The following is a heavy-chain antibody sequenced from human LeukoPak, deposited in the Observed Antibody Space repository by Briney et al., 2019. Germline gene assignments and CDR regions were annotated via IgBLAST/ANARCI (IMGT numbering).Heavy chain of an antibody. CDR3: ARGGAFRDVVDDDFDF. CDR1: GVSISRYY. CDR2: MYYSGSA. V-gene: IGHV4-59*08. D-gene: IGHD3-3*02. Sequence: PSETLSLTCTVSGVSISRYYWSWIRQSPGKGLEWIGYMYYSGSASYNPSLESRVTISVDTSKNHLSLRPTSVTAADTAVYYCARGGAFRDVVDDDFDFWGQGTLVTVSS. J-gene: IGHJ4*02.